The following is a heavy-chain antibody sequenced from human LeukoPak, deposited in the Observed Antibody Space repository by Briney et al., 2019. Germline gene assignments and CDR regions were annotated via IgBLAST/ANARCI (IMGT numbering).Heavy chain of an antibody. D-gene: IGHD2-15*01. CDR1: GYTFTGYY. V-gene: IGHV1-2*06. Sequence: ASVKVSCKASGYTFTGYYMHWVRQAPGQGLEWMGRINPKSGGTNYAQKFQGRVTMTRDTSISTAYMELSRLRSDDTAVYYCARDLRKGAAATQPGGGYYFAYRGQGTLVTVSS. J-gene: IGHJ4*02. CDR2: INPKSGGT. CDR3: ARDLRKGAAATQPGGGYYFAY.